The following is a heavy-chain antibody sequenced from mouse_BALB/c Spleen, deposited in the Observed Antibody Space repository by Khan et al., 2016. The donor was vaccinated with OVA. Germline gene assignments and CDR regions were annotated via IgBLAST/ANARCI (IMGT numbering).Heavy chain of an antibody. Sequence: QVQLKESGPGLVAPSQSLSITCTVSGFSLTGDGVNWVRQPPGKGLEWLGMIWGDGSTDYNSALKSRLSISKDDSKSQAFLKMHSLKSEETARYYCARAYYGNYREAMDYWGQGTSVTVSS. D-gene: IGHD2-10*01. CDR2: IWGDGST. V-gene: IGHV2-6-7*01. CDR1: GFSLTGDG. J-gene: IGHJ4*01. CDR3: ARAYYGNYREAMDY.